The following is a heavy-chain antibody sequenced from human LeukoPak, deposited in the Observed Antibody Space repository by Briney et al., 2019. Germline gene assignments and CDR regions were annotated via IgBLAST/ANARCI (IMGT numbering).Heavy chain of an antibody. CDR3: ADAYYYDSSAYYFRT. CDR1: GYTFTAYF. Sequence: ASVKVSCKASGYTFTAYFMRWLRQAPGQGLEWMGRINPNSGGTNYAQKFQGRVTMTRDTSISTAYMELSRLRSDDTAVYYCADAYYYDSSAYYFRTWGQGTLVTVSS. CDR2: INPNSGGT. V-gene: IGHV1-2*06. J-gene: IGHJ4*02. D-gene: IGHD3-22*01.